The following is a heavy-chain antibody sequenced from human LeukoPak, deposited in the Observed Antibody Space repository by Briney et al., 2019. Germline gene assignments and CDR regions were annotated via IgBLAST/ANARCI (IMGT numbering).Heavy chain of an antibody. CDR3: ARDLSREQQSTHFDY. CDR2: INPSGGST. J-gene: IGHJ4*02. CDR1: GYSFTGHY. D-gene: IGHD6-13*01. V-gene: IGHV1-46*01. Sequence: ASVKVSCKASGYSFTGHYMHWVRQAPGQGLEWMGIINPSGGSTSYAQKFQGRVTMTRDMSTSTVYMELSSLRSEDTAVYYCARDLSREQQSTHFDYWGQGTLVTVSS.